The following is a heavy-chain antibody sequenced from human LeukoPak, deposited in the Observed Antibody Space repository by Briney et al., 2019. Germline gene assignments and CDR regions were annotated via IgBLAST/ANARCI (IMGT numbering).Heavy chain of an antibody. CDR3: AREETVGAVNWFDP. CDR2: ISAYNGNT. V-gene: IGHV1-18*01. J-gene: IGHJ5*02. D-gene: IGHD1-26*01. Sequence: ASVKVSCKASGYTFTSYGISWVRQAPGQGLEWMGWISAYNGNTNYAQKLQGRVTMTTDISTSTAYMELRSLRSDDTAVYYCAREETVGAVNWFDPWGQGTLVTVSS. CDR1: GYTFTSYG.